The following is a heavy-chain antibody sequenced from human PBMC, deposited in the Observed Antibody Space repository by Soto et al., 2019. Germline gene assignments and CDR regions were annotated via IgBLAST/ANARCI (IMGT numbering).Heavy chain of an antibody. D-gene: IGHD3-10*01. Sequence: VQLVQSGNVVQKPGSSVKVSCKTSGYTFSSYGIIWVRQAPGQGLEWMGWISGYNGNADYAQRLRGRVNMTTDTSATTVFMELRDLRSDDTDLYFCAREGWLGELLYWGQGSLGTVS. CDR3: AREGWLGELLY. CDR2: ISGYNGNA. J-gene: IGHJ4*02. CDR1: GYTFSSYG. V-gene: IGHV1-18*01.